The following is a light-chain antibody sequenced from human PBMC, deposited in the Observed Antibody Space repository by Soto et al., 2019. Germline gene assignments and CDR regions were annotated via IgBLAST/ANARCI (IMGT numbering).Light chain of an antibody. CDR1: STDIGSNNY. CDR3: TSYSNSETLV. CDR2: DVH. J-gene: IGLJ3*02. Sequence: QSALTQPASVSGTPGQSITISCTGTSTDIGSNNYVSCYQHHPGKPHQILIYDVHLRPSGVSARFSGSKSGTTASLTIAVLQSEDEADYYCTSYSNSETLVFGGGTKLTVL. V-gene: IGLV2-14*03.